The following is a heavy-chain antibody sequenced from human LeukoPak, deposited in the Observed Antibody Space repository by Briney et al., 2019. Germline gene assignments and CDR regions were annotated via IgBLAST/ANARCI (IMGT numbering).Heavy chain of an antibody. V-gene: IGHV4-30-4*07. D-gene: IGHD3-10*01. CDR3: ASRFKTMVRGPPKDYDAFDI. CDR2: IYYTGNT. CDR1: GGSISSGGYS. J-gene: IGHJ3*02. Sequence: PSQTLSLTCAASGGSISSGGYSWSWIRQPPGKGMEWIAYIYYTGNTYFNPSLKSRVTISVDTSKNQFSLKLSSVTAADTAVYYCASRFKTMVRGPPKDYDAFDIWGQGTMVTVSS.